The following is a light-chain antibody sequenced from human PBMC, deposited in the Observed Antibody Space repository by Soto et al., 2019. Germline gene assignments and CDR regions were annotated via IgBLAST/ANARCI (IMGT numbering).Light chain of an antibody. J-gene: IGLJ1*01. Sequence: QSALTQPRSVSGSPGQSVTISCTGTSSDVGGYNCVSWYQQHPGKAPQLIIYDVTQRPSGVPDRFSGSKSGTTASLSISGLQAEDEADYDCCSPSASYTFVFGTGTKVTV. CDR3: CSPSASYTFV. CDR2: DVT. V-gene: IGLV2-11*01. CDR1: SSDVGGYNC.